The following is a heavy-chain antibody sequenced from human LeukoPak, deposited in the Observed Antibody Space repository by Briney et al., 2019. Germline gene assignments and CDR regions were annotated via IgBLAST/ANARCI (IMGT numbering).Heavy chain of an antibody. V-gene: IGHV4-61*05. D-gene: IGHD4-17*01. CDR3: ARGVTTVDY. Sequence: SETLSLTCTVSGGSISSSSYYWGWIRQPPGKGLEWIGHIYYSGNTNYNPSLKSRVTISVEVSKNQFSLKLSSVTAADTAVYYCARGVTTVDYWGQGTLVTVSS. CDR1: GGSISSSSYY. J-gene: IGHJ4*02. CDR2: IYYSGNT.